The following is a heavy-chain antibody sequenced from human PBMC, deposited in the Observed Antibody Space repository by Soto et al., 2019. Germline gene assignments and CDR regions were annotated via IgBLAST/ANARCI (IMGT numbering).Heavy chain of an antibody. J-gene: IGHJ5*02. CDR2: ISGSGGST. Sequence: GGSLRLSCAASGFTFSSYAMSWVRQAPGKGLEWVSAISGSGGSTYYADSVKGRFTISRDNSKNTLYLQMNSLRAEDTAVYYCAKDRSIAAPPNLNWFDPWGQGTLVTVSS. V-gene: IGHV3-23*01. CDR1: GFTFSSYA. D-gene: IGHD6-6*01. CDR3: AKDRSIAAPPNLNWFDP.